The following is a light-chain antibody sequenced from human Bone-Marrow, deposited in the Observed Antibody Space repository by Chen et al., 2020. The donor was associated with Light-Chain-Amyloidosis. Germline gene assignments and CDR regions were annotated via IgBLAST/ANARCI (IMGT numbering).Light chain of an antibody. CDR2: DAS. CDR1: QSISSW. CDR3: QLYNTYSGT. J-gene: IGKJ1*01. V-gene: IGKV1-5*01. Sequence: DIQMTQSPSTLSASVGDRVTITCRASQSISSWLAWYQQKPGKAPNLLIFDASSLKSGVPSRFSGSGSGTEFTLTISSLQPDDFATYYCQLYNTYSGTFGQGTKVEIK.